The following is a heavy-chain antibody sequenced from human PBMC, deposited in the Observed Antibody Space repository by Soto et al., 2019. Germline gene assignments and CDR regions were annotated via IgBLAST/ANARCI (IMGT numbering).Heavy chain of an antibody. J-gene: IGHJ4*02. CDR3: ARDGYLGY. V-gene: IGHV1-18*04. Sequence: QVQLVQSGAEVKKPGASVKVSCKAYGYSPYNYGIAWVRQATGQGLEWMGWISPHNGNTYYAEKVQGRVTMTTETATSTAYMELRSLTSDDTAMYCWARDGYLGYWGQGTLVTVSS. CDR1: GYSPYNYG. CDR2: ISPHNGNT.